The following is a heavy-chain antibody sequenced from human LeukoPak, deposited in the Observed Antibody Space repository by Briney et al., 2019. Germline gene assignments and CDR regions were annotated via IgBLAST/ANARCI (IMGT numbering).Heavy chain of an antibody. Sequence: GGSLRLSCAASGFTFSSYGMHWVRQAPGKGLEWVAFIRYDGSNKYYADSVKGRFTISRDNSKNTLYLQMNSLRAEDTAVYFCATVRYSTIWSFEFDNWGQGALVTVSS. D-gene: IGHD5-12*01. CDR1: GFTFSSYG. V-gene: IGHV3-30*02. CDR2: IRYDGSNK. CDR3: ATVRYSTIWSFEFDN. J-gene: IGHJ4*02.